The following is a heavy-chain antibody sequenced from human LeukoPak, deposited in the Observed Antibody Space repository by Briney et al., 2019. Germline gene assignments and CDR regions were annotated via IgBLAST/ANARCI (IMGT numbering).Heavy chain of an antibody. D-gene: IGHD1-1*01. J-gene: IGHJ4*02. CDR2: ISWNSGSI. V-gene: IGHV3-9*03. Sequence: GRSLRLSCAASGIIFDDYAMHWVRQAPGKGLEWVSGISWNSGSIGYADSVKGRFTISRDNAKNSLYLQMNSLRPEDMALYYCAKGLRYNWNDDYYFDYWGQGTLVTVSS. CDR3: AKGLRYNWNDDYYFDY. CDR1: GIIFDDYA.